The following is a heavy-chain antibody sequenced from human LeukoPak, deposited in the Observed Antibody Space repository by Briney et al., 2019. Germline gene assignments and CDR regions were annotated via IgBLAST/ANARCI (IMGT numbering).Heavy chain of an antibody. Sequence: SQTLSLTCDISGDSVSSNSAAWNWIRQSPLRGLEWLGRTYYRSKWYNDYAVSVKSRITINPDTSKNQFSLKLSSVTAADTAVYYCARGSEWFGQNNWFDPWGQGTLVTVSS. J-gene: IGHJ5*02. CDR2: TYYRSKWYN. V-gene: IGHV6-1*01. CDR1: GDSVSSNSAA. D-gene: IGHD3-10*01. CDR3: ARGSEWFGQNNWFDP.